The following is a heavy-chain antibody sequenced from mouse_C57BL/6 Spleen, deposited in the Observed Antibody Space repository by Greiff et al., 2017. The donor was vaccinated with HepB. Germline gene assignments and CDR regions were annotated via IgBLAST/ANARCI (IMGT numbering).Heavy chain of an antibody. CDR1: GYTFTSYW. J-gene: IGHJ4*01. CDR2: IDPSDSYT. D-gene: IGHD3-3*01. Sequence: QVQLQQPGAELVKPGASVKLSCKASGYTFTSYWMQWVKQRPGQGLEWIGEIDPSDSYTNYNQKFKGKATLTVDTSSSTAYMQLSSLTSEDSAVYYCARAERALLSYAMDYWGQGTSVTVSS. V-gene: IGHV1-50*01. CDR3: ARAERALLSYAMDY.